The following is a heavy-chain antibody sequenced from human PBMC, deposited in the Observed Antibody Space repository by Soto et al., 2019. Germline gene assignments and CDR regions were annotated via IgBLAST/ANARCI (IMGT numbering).Heavy chain of an antibody. D-gene: IGHD3-3*01. CDR1: GGSISSGDYY. CDR3: ARDNILGILYGGMDV. V-gene: IGHV4-30-4*01. J-gene: IGHJ6*02. Sequence: SETLSLTCTVSGGSISSGDYYWSWIRQPPGKGLEWIGYIYYSGSTYYNPSLKSRVTISVDTSKNQFSLKLSPVTAADTAVYYCARDNILGILYGGMDVWGQGTTVTVSS. CDR2: IYYSGST.